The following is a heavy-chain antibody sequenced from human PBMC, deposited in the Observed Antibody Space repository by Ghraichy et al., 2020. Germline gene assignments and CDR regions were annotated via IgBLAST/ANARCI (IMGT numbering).Heavy chain of an antibody. D-gene: IGHD2-2*01. J-gene: IGHJ4*02. Sequence: SETLSLTCAVSGGSFSGYYWSWIRQPPGKGLEWIGVISHSGSTNYYPSLKSRVTISIDTSNNQISLPLNYVTAADTAVYYCARVRVRRVVPADCFHYCGKGTLGIV. CDR1: GGSFSGYY. V-gene: IGHV4-34*01. CDR2: ISHSGST. CDR3: ARVRVRRVVPADCFHY.